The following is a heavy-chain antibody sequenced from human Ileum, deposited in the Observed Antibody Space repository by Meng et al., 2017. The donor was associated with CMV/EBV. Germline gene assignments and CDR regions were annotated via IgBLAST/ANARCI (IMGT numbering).Heavy chain of an antibody. D-gene: IGHD2-2*01. CDR2: ICYSGST. J-gene: IGHJ4*02. V-gene: IGHV4-4*02. Sequence: QVQLPDSGPGLVKALGTLSLPRTVSGGSIGSINCGSWVRQPPGKGLEWIGEICYSGSTNYNSSLESRVTISLDKSNNQFSLKLSSVTAADTAVYYCARGYASWTVDGRVGYWGQGTLVTVSS. CDR1: GGSIGSINC. CDR3: ARGYASWTVDGRVGY.